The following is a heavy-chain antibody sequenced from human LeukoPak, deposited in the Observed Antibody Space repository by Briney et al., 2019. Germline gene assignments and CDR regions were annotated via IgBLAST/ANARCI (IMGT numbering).Heavy chain of an antibody. Sequence: SETLSLTCAVYGGSFSGYYWSWIRQPPGKGLEWLGEINHSGSTNYNPSLKSRVTISVDTSKNQFSLKLSSVTAADTAVYYCARIGYYDSSGYYYNAFDIWGQGTMVTVSS. CDR2: INHSGST. CDR1: GGSFSGYY. CDR3: ARIGYYDSSGYYYNAFDI. V-gene: IGHV4-34*01. J-gene: IGHJ3*02. D-gene: IGHD3-22*01.